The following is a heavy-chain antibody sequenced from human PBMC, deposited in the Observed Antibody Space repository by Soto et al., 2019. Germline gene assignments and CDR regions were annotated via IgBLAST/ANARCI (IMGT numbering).Heavy chain of an antibody. CDR1: GVPFCSYA. CDR2: ISGSGGST. V-gene: IGHV3-23*01. J-gene: IGHJ4*02. CDR3: ARDQHLASFDY. D-gene: IGHD6-13*01. Sequence: GGSLRLCCAASGVPFCSYAMSWVRQAPGKGLEWVSAISGSGGSTYYADSVKGRFTISRDISKNTVYLQMNSLRAEDTAVYYCARDQHLASFDYWGQGTLVTVSS.